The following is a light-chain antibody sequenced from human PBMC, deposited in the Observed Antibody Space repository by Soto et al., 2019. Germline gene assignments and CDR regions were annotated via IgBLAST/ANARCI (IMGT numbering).Light chain of an antibody. CDR1: QSVSSNY. CDR2: GAS. CDR3: QQYGNSPMYT. Sequence: EIVLTQSPGTLSLSPGERATLSCRASQSVSSNYLAWYQQKPGQAPRLLIYGASSRATDIPDRISGSRSGTDVTLTISRREPEEFAVYYCQQYGNSPMYTFGQGTKLEIK. V-gene: IGKV3-20*01. J-gene: IGKJ2*01.